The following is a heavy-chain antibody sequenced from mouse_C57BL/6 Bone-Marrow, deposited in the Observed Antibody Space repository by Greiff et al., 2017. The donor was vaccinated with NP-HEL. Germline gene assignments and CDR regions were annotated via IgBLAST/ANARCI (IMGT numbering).Heavy chain of an antibody. J-gene: IGHJ3*01. CDR1: GYPFTDYN. CDR3: ARGGSNTPAY. D-gene: IGHD1-1*01. V-gene: IGHV1-39*01. Sequence: VQLKQSGPALVKPGASVKISCKASGYPFTDYNMNWVKPSNGKSLEWNGVINPNYGTNSYNQKFKGKATLTVYQSSSTAYMQLNSLTSEDSAVCYCARGGSNTPAYWGQGTLVTVSA. CDR2: INPNYGTN.